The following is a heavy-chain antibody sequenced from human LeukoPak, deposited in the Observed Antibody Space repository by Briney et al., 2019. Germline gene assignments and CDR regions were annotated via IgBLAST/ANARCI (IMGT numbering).Heavy chain of an antibody. CDR2: INPSGGST. J-gene: IGHJ4*02. CDR1: GYTFTSYY. CDR3: AREVPATASFDY. D-gene: IGHD2-21*02. V-gene: IGHV1-46*01. Sequence: ASVKVSCKASGYTFTSYYMHWVRQAPGQGLEWMGIINPSGGSTSYAQKFQGRVTTTRDTSTSTVYMELSSLRSEDTAVYYCAREVPATASFDYWGQGTLVTVSS.